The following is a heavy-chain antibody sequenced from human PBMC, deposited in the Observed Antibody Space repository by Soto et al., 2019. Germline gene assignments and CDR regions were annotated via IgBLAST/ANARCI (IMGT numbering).Heavy chain of an antibody. CDR3: AKFPREAFGVVNYNWFDP. J-gene: IGHJ5*02. Sequence: PSETLSLTCAVSGDSVSSNYWWSWVRRPPGKGLEWIGEVYHSGSTNYNPSLKSRVTISIDKSQNQFSLRLNSVTAADTAVYYCAKFPREAFGVVNYNWFDPWGQGTLVTVSS. CDR1: GDSVSSNYW. CDR2: VYHSGST. D-gene: IGHD3-3*01. V-gene: IGHV4-4*02.